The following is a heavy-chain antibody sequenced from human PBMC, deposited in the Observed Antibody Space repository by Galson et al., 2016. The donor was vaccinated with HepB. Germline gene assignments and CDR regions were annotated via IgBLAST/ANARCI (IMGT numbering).Heavy chain of an antibody. Sequence: SVKVSCKASGGTFRRHAISWVRQAPRQGLEWMGGIIPLFATTDYAQKFQDRVTITADESTSTAYMGLSSLTSEDTAVYYCARLPNDAFDIWGQGTMVTVSS. V-gene: IGHV1-69*13. CDR2: IIPLFATT. CDR3: ARLPNDAFDI. J-gene: IGHJ3*02. CDR1: GGTFRRHA.